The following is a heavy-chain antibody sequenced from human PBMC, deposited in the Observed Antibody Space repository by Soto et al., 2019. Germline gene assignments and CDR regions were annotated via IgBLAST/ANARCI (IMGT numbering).Heavy chain of an antibody. J-gene: IGHJ1*01. V-gene: IGHV1-69*13. CDR3: ARGWNDFPH. CDR1: GGTFSSYA. CDR2: IIPVFGTA. Sequence: RASVKVSCKASGGTFSSYAISWVRQAPGQGLECMGGIIPVFGTANYAQKFQGRVTINADGSASTVYMELSSLRSEDRAVYYCARGWNDFPHWGQGTLVTVSS. D-gene: IGHD1-1*01.